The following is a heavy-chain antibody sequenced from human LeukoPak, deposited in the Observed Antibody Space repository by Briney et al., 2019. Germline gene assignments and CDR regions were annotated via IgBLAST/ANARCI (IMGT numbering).Heavy chain of an antibody. Sequence: GGSLRLSCAASGFTFGHCAMNWVRLAPGKGLEWVSTITGSGGSTFYADSVKGRFTISRDNSMDTLYLQMSSLRAEDTAVYYCAKDRGRYYDSSGYYWGYYFDSWGQGILVTVST. CDR2: ITGSGGST. CDR3: AKDRGRYYDSSGYYWGYYFDS. V-gene: IGHV3-23*01. J-gene: IGHJ4*02. CDR1: GFTFGHCA. D-gene: IGHD3-22*01.